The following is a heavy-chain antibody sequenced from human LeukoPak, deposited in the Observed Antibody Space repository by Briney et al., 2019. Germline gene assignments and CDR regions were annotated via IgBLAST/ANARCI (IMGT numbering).Heavy chain of an antibody. CDR1: GNYW. V-gene: IGHV3-74*01. CDR3: ARGGGLDV. J-gene: IGHJ6*02. Sequence: GGSLRLSCAASGNYWMHWVRQAPGKGLVWVSHINSDGSWTSYADSVKGRFTISKDNAKNSLYLQMSNLRAEDTAVYFCARGGGLDVWGQGATVTVSS. CDR2: INSDGSWT. D-gene: IGHD3-16*01.